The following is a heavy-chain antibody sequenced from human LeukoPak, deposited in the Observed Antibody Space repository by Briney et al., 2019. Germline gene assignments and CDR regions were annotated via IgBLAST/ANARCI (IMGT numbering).Heavy chain of an antibody. V-gene: IGHV4-61*01. CDR1: GGSVSSGSYY. CDR3: AREEGDYYDSSGYYA. Sequence: SETLSLTCTVSGGSVSSGSYYWSWIRQPPGKVLEWLGYIYYSGSTNYNPSLKSRVTISVDTSKNQFSLKLSSVTAADTAVYYCAREEGDYYDSSGYYAWGQGTLVTVSS. D-gene: IGHD3-22*01. J-gene: IGHJ4*02. CDR2: IYYSGST.